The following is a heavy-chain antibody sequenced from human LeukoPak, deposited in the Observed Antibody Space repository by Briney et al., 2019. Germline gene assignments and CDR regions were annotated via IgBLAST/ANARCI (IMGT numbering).Heavy chain of an antibody. Sequence: GGSLRLSCAASGFSFSNFAMTWVRQAPGKGLEWVSGINDKGGRKFYADSVKGRFTISRDNSKNTVYLQMNSLRDGDTALYYRAKDAPRWQGRYAFYCDYWGLGTLVTVSS. J-gene: IGHJ4*02. CDR1: GFSFSNFA. D-gene: IGHD5-24*01. CDR3: AKDAPRWQGRYAFYCDY. V-gene: IGHV3-23*01. CDR2: INDKGGRK.